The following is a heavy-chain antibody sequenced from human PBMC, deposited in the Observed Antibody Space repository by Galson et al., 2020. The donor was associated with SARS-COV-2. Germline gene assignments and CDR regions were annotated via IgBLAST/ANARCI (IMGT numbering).Heavy chain of an antibody. CDR2: LSHSGST. CDR3: ARGGSRPIMVFDYYYFYIDV. V-gene: IGHV4-34*01. Sequence: SETLSLTCAVYGGSFSDYSWTWVRQPPGKGLEWIGELSHSGSTNYSPSLKSRVFMSVDTSKNQFSLKLRSVTAADTAVYYCARGGSRPIMVFDYYYFYIDVWGKGTTVTVSS. D-gene: IGHD2-8*01. J-gene: IGHJ6*03. CDR1: GGSFSDYS.